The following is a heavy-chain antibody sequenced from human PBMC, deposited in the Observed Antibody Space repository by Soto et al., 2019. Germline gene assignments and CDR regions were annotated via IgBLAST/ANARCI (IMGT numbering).Heavy chain of an antibody. CDR1: GFTFSGSA. J-gene: IGHJ6*02. Sequence: EVQLVESGGGLVQPGGSLKLSCAASGFTFSGSAMHWVRQASGKGLEWVGRIRSKANSYATAYAASVKGRFTISRDDSKNTAYLQMNSLKTEDTAVYYCTRFVVVTAIGDYYYYGMDVWGQGTTVTVSS. D-gene: IGHD2-21*02. CDR2: IRSKANSYAT. CDR3: TRFVVVTAIGDYYYYGMDV. V-gene: IGHV3-73*01.